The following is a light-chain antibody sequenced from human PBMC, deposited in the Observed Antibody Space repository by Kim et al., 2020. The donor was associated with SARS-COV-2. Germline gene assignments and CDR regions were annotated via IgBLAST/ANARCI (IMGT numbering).Light chain of an antibody. Sequence: DIQMTQSPSSLSASVGDRVTITCRASQSISDYLNWYQQKPGKAPKLLIYAASSLQGGVPSRFSGSGSGTDFTLTISSLQPEDFATYYCQQSYGTPLTFGGGTKVEIK. CDR1: QSISDY. CDR2: AAS. J-gene: IGKJ4*01. CDR3: QQSYGTPLT. V-gene: IGKV1-39*01.